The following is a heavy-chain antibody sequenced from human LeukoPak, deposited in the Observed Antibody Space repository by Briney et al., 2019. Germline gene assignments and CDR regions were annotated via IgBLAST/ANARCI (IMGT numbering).Heavy chain of an antibody. V-gene: IGHV3-23*01. Sequence: GGSLRLSCAASGFTFSSYAMSWVRQAPGKGLEWVSAISGSGGSTYYADSVEGRFTISRDNSKNTLYLQMNSLRAEDTAVYYCAKDRENVWFGEFGYWGQGTLVTVSS. CDR3: AKDRENVWFGEFGY. CDR2: ISGSGGST. J-gene: IGHJ4*02. CDR1: GFTFSSYA. D-gene: IGHD3-10*01.